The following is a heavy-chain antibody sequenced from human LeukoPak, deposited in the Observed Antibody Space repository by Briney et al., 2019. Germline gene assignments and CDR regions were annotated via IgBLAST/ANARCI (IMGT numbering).Heavy chain of an antibody. CDR1: GFTFSSYS. V-gene: IGHV3-21*01. D-gene: IGHD3-3*01. J-gene: IGHJ4*02. CDR3: ARGEYYDFWSGYFDY. Sequence: AGGSLRLSCAASGFTFSSYSMNWVRQAPGKGLEWVSSISSGSSYIYYADSVKGRFTISRDNAKNSLYLQMNSLRAEDTAVYYCARGEYYDFWSGYFDYWGQGTLVTVSS. CDR2: ISSGSSYI.